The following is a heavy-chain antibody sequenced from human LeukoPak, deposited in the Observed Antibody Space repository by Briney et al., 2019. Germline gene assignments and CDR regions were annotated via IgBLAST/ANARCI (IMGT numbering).Heavy chain of an antibody. J-gene: IGHJ4*02. V-gene: IGHV3-23*01. CDR2: ISASGSLT. CDR3: AKGWFRETLHGPHNY. D-gene: IGHD3-10*01. CDR1: EITFSSYA. Sequence: GGSLRLSCAASEITFSSYAMSWVRQAPGKGLEWVSSISASGSLTYYADSVKGGLTVSRDNSKSILFLQMNSLTVEDTAVYFWAKGWFRETLHGPHNYWGQGPLVTVSS.